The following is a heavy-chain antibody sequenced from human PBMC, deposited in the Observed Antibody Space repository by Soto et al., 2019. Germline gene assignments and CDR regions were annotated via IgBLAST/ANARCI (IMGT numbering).Heavy chain of an antibody. Sequence: GGSLRLPCAASGFTFSSYWMHWVRQAPGKGLVWVSRINSDGSSTSYADSVKGRCTISRDNAKNTLYLQMNSLRAADTAVYYCASIKWPYYYGMDVWGPGTTVTVSS. CDR1: GFTFSSYW. D-gene: IGHD5-12*01. J-gene: IGHJ6*02. CDR3: ASIKWPYYYGMDV. V-gene: IGHV3-74*01. CDR2: INSDGSST.